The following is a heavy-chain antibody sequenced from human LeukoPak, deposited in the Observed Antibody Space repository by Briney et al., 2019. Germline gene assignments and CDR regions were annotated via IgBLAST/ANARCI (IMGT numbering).Heavy chain of an antibody. J-gene: IGHJ4*02. CDR2: ISYDGSNK. V-gene: IGHV3-30-3*01. CDR3: AREGYSGYQAFDY. Sequence: GRSLRLSCAASGFTFSSYAMHWVRQAPGKGLEWVAVISYDGSNKYYADSVKGRFTISRDNSKNTLHLQMNSLRAEDTAVYYCAREGYSGYQAFDYWGQGTLVTVSS. D-gene: IGHD5-12*01. CDR1: GFTFSSYA.